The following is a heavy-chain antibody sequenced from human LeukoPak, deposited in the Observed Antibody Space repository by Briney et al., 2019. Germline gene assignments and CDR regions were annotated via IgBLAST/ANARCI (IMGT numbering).Heavy chain of an antibody. D-gene: IGHD1-26*01. V-gene: IGHV3-7*01. Sequence: GGSLRLSCAASGFTFSSYWMSWVRQAPGKGLEWVANIKQDGSEKYYVDSVKGRFTISRDNAKNSLYLQMNSLRAEDTAVYYCARDAGASTSYYYFDYWGQGTLVTVSS. J-gene: IGHJ4*02. CDR1: GFTFSSYW. CDR2: IKQDGSEK. CDR3: ARDAGASTSYYYFDY.